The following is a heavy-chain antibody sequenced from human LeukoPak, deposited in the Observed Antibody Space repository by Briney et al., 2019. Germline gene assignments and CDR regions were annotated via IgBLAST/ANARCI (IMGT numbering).Heavy chain of an antibody. D-gene: IGHD4-17*01. Sequence: GESLKISCKGSGYTFNNYWIAWVRQMPGKGLEWMGSIFPSDSDTRYSPSFQGQVTFSADKSISTAYLQWSSLKASDTAMYYCAKYGDSNLDYWGQGTLDTVSS. V-gene: IGHV5-51*01. CDR1: GYTFNNYW. J-gene: IGHJ4*02. CDR2: IFPSDSDT. CDR3: AKYGDSNLDY.